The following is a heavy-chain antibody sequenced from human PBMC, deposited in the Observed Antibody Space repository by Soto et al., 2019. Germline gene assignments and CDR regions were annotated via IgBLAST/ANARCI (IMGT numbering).Heavy chain of an antibody. Sequence: EVQLVESGGGLVQPGGSLRLSCAASGFTFSSYSMNWVRQAPGKGLEWVSSISSSSSYIYYADSVKGRVTISRDNAKNSLYLQMNSLRAEDTAVYYCARDRAIFGVAVPAPYYYYYYMDVWGKGTTVTVSS. V-gene: IGHV3-21*01. J-gene: IGHJ6*03. CDR3: ARDRAIFGVAVPAPYYYYYYMDV. D-gene: IGHD3-3*01. CDR2: ISSSSSYI. CDR1: GFTFSSYS.